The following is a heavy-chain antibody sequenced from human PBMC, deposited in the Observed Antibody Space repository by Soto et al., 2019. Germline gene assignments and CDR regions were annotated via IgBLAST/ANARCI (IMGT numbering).Heavy chain of an antibody. D-gene: IGHD6-6*01. J-gene: IGHJ4*02. V-gene: IGHV4-39*01. CDR3: ARWVGRQLVYSWYFDY. CDR1: GGSISSSSYY. CDR2: IYYSGST. Sequence: QLQLQESGPGLVKPSETLSLTCTVSGGSISSSSYYWGWIRQPPGKGLEWIGSIYYSGSTYYNPSLKSRVTISVDTSKNQFALKLSSVTAADTAVYYCARWVGRQLVYSWYFDYWGQGTLVTVSS.